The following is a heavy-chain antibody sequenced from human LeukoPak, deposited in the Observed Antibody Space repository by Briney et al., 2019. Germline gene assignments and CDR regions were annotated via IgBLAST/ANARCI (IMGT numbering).Heavy chain of an antibody. CDR3: SSIPSAGSGYFDY. J-gene: IGHJ4*02. CDR2: IYSAGNT. D-gene: IGHD6-13*01. CDR1: GFTVSGNY. V-gene: IGHV3-53*04. Sequence: AGGSLRLSCAASGFTVSGNYMSWVRQAPGKGLEWVSVIYSAGNTYYADSVKGRFTIFRQNSKNTLYLQMNSLRAEDTAVYYCSSIPSAGSGYFDYWGQGTLVTVSS.